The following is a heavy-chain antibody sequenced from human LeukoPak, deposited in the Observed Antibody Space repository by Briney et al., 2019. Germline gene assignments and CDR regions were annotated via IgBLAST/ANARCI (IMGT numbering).Heavy chain of an antibody. CDR2: IKQDGSEK. CDR3: ARGEFYGDYGVDY. CDR1: GFTFSSYW. J-gene: IGHJ4*02. V-gene: IGHV3-7*04. D-gene: IGHD4-17*01. Sequence: GGSLRLSCAASGFTFSSYWMSWVRQAPGKGLEWVANIKQDGSEKYYVDSVKGRFTISRDNAKNSLYLQMNSLRVEDTAVYYCARGEFYGDYGVDYWGQGTLVTVSS.